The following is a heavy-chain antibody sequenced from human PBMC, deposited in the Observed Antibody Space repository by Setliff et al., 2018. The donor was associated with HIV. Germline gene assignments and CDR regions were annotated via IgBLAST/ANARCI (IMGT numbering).Heavy chain of an antibody. J-gene: IGHJ6*03. Sequence: EPLSLTCTVAGGSMSSYYWSWIRQPPGKGLEWIGYIYYSGSTNYNPSLKSRVTISVDTSKNQFSLKLRSVTAADTAVYYCVRTYNDLENYYHHYYYMDVWGKGTTVT. CDR2: IYYSGST. V-gene: IGHV4-59*08. CDR1: GGSMSSYY. CDR3: VRTYNDLENYYHHYYYMDV. D-gene: IGHD1-1*01.